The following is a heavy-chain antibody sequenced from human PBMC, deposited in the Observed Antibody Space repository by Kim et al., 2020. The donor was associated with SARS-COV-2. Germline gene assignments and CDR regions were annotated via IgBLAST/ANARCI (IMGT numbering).Heavy chain of an antibody. CDR2: TYYRSKWYN. V-gene: IGHV6-1*01. D-gene: IGHD3-3*01. CDR1: GDSVSSNSAA. Sequence: SQTLSLTCAISGDSVSSNSAAWNWIRQSPSRGLEWLGRTYYRSKWYNDYAVSVKSRITINPDTSKNQFSLQLNSVTPEDTAVYYCARESAPYYDFWSGYLPLLDWYFDLWGRGTLVTVSS. J-gene: IGHJ2*01. CDR3: ARESAPYYDFWSGYLPLLDWYFDL.